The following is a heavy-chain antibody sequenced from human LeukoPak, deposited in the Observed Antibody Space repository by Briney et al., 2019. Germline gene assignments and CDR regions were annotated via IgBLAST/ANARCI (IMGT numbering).Heavy chain of an antibody. CDR2: IYSGGST. J-gene: IGHJ4*02. V-gene: IGHV3-53*01. D-gene: IGHD5-18*01. CDR1: GFTVSSNY. Sequence: GGSLRLSCAASGFTVSSNYMSWVRQAPGKGLEWVSVIYSGGSTYYADSVKRRFTISRDNSKNTLYLQMNSLRAEDTAVYYCARGKQLAHFDYWGQGTLVTVSS. CDR3: ARGKQLAHFDY.